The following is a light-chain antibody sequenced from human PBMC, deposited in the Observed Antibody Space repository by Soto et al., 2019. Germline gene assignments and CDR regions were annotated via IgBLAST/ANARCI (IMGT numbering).Light chain of an antibody. CDR2: EGT. CDR3: CSYASSSSYV. CDR1: TSDVGGYNL. Sequence: QSVLTQPASVSGSPGQSITISCSGTTSDVGGYNLVSWYQQHTAKAPKLLIYEGTQRPSGVSSRFSGSKSGNTASLTISGLQAEDEADYYCCSYASSSSYVSGNGTKVTVL. J-gene: IGLJ1*01. V-gene: IGLV2-23*01.